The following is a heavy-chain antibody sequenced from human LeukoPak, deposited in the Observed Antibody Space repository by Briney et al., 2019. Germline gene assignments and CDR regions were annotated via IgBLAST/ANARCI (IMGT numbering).Heavy chain of an antibody. CDR3: VGGIAVAADTYYYAMDV. J-gene: IGHJ6*02. CDR1: GFTFSSYG. Sequence: GSLRLSCAASGFTFSSYGMHWVRQAPGKGLEWIGSLYYSGSTYYNPSLKSRLTISLDTSKNQLSLKLRSVTAADTAVYYCVGGIAVAADTYYYAMDVWGQGTTVTVSS. D-gene: IGHD6-19*01. CDR2: LYYSGST. V-gene: IGHV4-39*07.